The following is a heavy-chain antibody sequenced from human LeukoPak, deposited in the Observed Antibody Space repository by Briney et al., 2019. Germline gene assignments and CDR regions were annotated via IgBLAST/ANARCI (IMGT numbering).Heavy chain of an antibody. Sequence: PGGSLRLSCAASGFTFSSYAMSWVRQAPGKGLEWVSAISGSGGSTYYADSVKGRFTISRDNAKNSLYLQMNSLRAEDTAVYYCARGRIAAAGSYWGQGTLVTVSS. CDR3: ARGRIAAAGSY. V-gene: IGHV3-23*01. J-gene: IGHJ4*02. CDR1: GFTFSSYA. CDR2: ISGSGGST. D-gene: IGHD6-13*01.